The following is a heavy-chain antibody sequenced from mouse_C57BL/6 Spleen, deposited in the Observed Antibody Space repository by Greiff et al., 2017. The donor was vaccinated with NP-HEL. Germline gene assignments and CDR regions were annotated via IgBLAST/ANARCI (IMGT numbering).Heavy chain of an antibody. V-gene: IGHV1-69*01. D-gene: IGHD1-1*01. CDR1: GYTFTSYW. J-gene: IGHJ4*01. CDR2: IDPSDSYT. Sequence: VKLQQPGAELVMPGASVKLSCKASGYTFTSYWMHWVKQRPGQGLEWIGEIDPSDSYTNYNQKFKGKSTLTVDKSSSTAYMQLSSLTSEDSAVYYCARSSIYYPMDYWGQGTSVTVSS. CDR3: ARSSIYYPMDY.